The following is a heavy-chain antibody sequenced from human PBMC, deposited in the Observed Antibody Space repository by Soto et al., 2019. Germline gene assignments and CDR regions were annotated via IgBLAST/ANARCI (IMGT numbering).Heavy chain of an antibody. CDR2: VSNNGDTT. CDR3: LHQGWNASHYFDY. V-gene: IGHV3-64D*08. Sequence: GGSLRLSCSASGFTFSSYNMHWVRQAPGKGLEYVSAVSNNGDTTYYADSVKGRFTISRDNSKNTLYLQMSSLGVEDTAIYFCLHQGWNASHYFDYWGQGTLVTVSS. CDR1: GFTFSSYN. J-gene: IGHJ4*02. D-gene: IGHD1-1*01.